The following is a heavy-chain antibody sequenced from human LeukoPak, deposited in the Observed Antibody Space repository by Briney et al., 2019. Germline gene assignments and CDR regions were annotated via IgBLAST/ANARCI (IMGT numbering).Heavy chain of an antibody. J-gene: IGHJ4*02. CDR2: IYPGDSDT. D-gene: IGHD3-3*01. CDR1: GYSFTSYW. Sequence: AESLKISCKGSGYSFTSYWIGWVRQMPGKGLEWMGIIYPGDSDTRYSPSFQGQVTISADKSISTAYLQWSSLKASDTAMYYCASGGSSGFWCGYPYYFDYWGQGTLVTVSS. V-gene: IGHV5-51*01. CDR3: ASGGSSGFWCGYPYYFDY.